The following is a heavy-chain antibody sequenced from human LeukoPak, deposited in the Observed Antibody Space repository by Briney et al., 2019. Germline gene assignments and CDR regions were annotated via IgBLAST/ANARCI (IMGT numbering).Heavy chain of an antibody. D-gene: IGHD5-12*01. J-gene: IGHJ4*02. CDR3: AREKQVAGTPFDY. Sequence: GGSLRLSCAASGFTFSDYYMSWVRQAPGKGLEWVSYISSSGSTIYYADSVKGRFTISRDNAKNSLYLQMNSVRAEDTAVYYCAREKQVAGTPFDYWGQGFLVTVSS. CDR2: ISSSGSTI. V-gene: IGHV3-11*04. CDR1: GFTFSDYY.